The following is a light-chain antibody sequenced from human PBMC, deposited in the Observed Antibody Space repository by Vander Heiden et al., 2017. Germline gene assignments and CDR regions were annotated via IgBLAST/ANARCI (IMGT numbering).Light chain of an antibody. CDR3: QHYNSYPYS. J-gene: IGKJ2*01. CDR2: DAT. V-gene: IGKV1-5*01. CDR1: QSISCC. Sequence: DVQLTQSPATLSASPGDRATISCRASQSISCCLAWYQQKPGEAPRLLIYDATSLQSGVPTRFSGSGSGTEFPLTISSLQPDDFATYFCQHYNSYPYSFGQGTKLEIK.